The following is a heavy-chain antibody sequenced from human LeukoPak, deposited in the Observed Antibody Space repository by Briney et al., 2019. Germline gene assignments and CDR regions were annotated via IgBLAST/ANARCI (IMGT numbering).Heavy chain of an antibody. CDR1: GFTLSSYA. CDR3: ARDRLPN. Sequence: GRSLRLSCAASGFTLSSYAMHWVRQAPGKGLEWVAVISYDGSNKYYADSVKGRFTISRDNSKNTLYLQMNSLRAEDTAVYYCARDRLPNWGQGTLVTVSS. CDR2: ISYDGSNK. J-gene: IGHJ4*02. D-gene: IGHD5-18*01. V-gene: IGHV3-30*04.